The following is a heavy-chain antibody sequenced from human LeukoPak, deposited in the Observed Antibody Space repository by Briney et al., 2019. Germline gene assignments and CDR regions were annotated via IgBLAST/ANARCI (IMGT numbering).Heavy chain of an antibody. Sequence: SETLSLTCTVSGGSISSSSYYWGWIRQPPGKGLEWIGSIYYSGSTYYNPSLKSRVTISVDTSKNQFSLKVSSVTAADTAVYYCARDGDIVVVPAAMRTQGGADFDYWGQGTLVTVSS. CDR3: ARDGDIVVVPAAMRTQGGADFDY. J-gene: IGHJ4*02. CDR1: GGSISSSSYY. CDR2: IYYSGST. D-gene: IGHD2-2*01. V-gene: IGHV4-39*07.